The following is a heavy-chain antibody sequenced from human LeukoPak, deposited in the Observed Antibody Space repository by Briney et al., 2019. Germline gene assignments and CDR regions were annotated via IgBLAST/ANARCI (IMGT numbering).Heavy chain of an antibody. J-gene: IGHJ4*02. CDR3: AKTSVGEGRIIGSGYFDN. Sequence: GGSLRLSCVASGFTFSSYAMTWVRQAPGKGLEWVSSNTPSGATTYYADPVRGRFSVSRDNSKNTLYLQMDSLRVEDTAIYYCAKTSVGEGRIIGSGYFDNWGQGTLVTVSS. CDR1: GFTFSSYA. V-gene: IGHV3-23*01. D-gene: IGHD2-15*01. CDR2: NTPSGATT.